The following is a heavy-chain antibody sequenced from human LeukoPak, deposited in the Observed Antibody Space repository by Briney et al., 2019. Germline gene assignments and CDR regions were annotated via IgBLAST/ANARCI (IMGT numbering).Heavy chain of an antibody. V-gene: IGHV1-69*01. D-gene: IGHD4-17*01. J-gene: IGHJ5*02. CDR1: GGTFSSYA. CDR2: IIPIFGTA. CDR3: ARANYGDGGVWFDP. Sequence: GSSVKVSCKASGGTFSSYATSWVRQAPGQGLEWMGGIIPIFGTANYAQKFQGRVTITADESTSTAYMELSSLRSEDTAVYYCARANYGDGGVWFDPWGQGTLVTVSS.